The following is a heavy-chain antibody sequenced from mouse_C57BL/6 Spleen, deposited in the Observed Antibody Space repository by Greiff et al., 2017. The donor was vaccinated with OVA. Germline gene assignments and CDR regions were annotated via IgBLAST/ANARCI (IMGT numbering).Heavy chain of an antibody. J-gene: IGHJ3*01. D-gene: IGHD1-1*01. V-gene: IGHV1-58*01. CDR1: GYTFTSYG. CDR3: ARGDYYGSSYWFAY. Sequence: EVKLMESGAELVRPGSSVKMSCKTSGYTFTSYGINWVKQRPGQGLEWIGYIYIGNGYTEYNEKFKGKATLTSDTSSSTAYMQLSSLTSEDSAIYFCARGDYYGSSYWFAYWGQGTLVTVSA. CDR2: IYIGNGYT.